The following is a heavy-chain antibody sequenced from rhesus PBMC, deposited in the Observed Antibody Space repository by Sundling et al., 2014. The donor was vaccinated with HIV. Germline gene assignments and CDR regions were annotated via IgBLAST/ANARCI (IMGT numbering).Heavy chain of an antibody. CDR2: ISWSGDRT. Sequence: EVQLVESGGGVVHPGGSLRLSCAASGFTFEDYAIHWVRQAPGKGLEWVSGISWSGDRTEYADSVKGRFTISRDNAKKSLYLEMSRLTSEDTASYYCARGDFWAGKNSWYFGLWGPGTPVIISS. CDR1: GFTFEDYA. V-gene: IGHV3-201*01. D-gene: IGHD3-3*01. CDR3: ARGDFWAGKNSWYFGL. J-gene: IGHJ2*01.